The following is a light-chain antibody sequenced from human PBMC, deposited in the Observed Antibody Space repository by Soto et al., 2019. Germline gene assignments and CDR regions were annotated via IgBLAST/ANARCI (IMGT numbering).Light chain of an antibody. Sequence: SALTQPASVSGSPGHSITISCTGRSCDVGAYDYVSWYQQHPGKAPKLMIYEVNRRPSGVSNRFSGSKSGNTAYLTISGLQVEDEADYYCISFTTSNTYVFGTGTKVTVL. J-gene: IGLJ1*01. CDR2: EVN. CDR3: ISFTTSNTYV. V-gene: IGLV2-14*01. CDR1: SCDVGAYDY.